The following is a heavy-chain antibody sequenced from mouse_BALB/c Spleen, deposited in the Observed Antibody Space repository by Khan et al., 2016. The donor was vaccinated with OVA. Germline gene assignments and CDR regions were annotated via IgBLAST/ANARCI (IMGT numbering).Heavy chain of an antibody. D-gene: IGHD2-2*01. CDR3: TRHGYVAWFTY. CDR1: GYSFTSYY. V-gene: IGHV1-31*01. Sequence: VQLKESGPELMKPGASVKISCKASGYSFTSYYIHWVMQRHGESLEWIGYIAPFSGGSTYNQKFKVKATLTVDKSSSTAYIHLSNLTSEDSAVYYCTRHGYVAWFTYWGQGTLVTVSA. CDR2: IAPFSGGS. J-gene: IGHJ3*01.